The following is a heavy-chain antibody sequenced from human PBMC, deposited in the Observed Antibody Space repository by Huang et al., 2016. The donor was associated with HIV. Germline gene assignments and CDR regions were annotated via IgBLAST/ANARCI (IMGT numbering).Heavy chain of an antibody. CDR1: GGPFRSYS. J-gene: IGHJ4*02. V-gene: IGHV1-69*13. CDR2: LMPVFDSP. D-gene: IGHD4-4*01. Sequence: QVQLLQSGAEVKKPGSSVKVSCKASGGPFRSYSIAWVRQAPGQGLEWMASLMPVFDSPNYAQKLQGRVRVTADESTSTVYMELHDLRPDDTAVYFCARGSLEYSVSSSLDYWGQGTHVTVSS. CDR3: ARGSLEYSVSSSLDY.